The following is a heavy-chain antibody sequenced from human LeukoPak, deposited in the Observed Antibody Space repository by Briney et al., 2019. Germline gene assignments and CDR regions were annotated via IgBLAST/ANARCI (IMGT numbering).Heavy chain of an antibody. CDR3: ARDHWSGTVTIPGSWFDP. CDR1: GGSISSGDYF. D-gene: IGHD4-17*01. J-gene: IGHJ5*02. Sequence: PSQTLSLTCTVSGGSISSGDYFWSWIRQPPGKGLEWSGYISHSGYTSYNPSLKSRVTISVDTSKNQFSMKLSSVTAADTAVSFCARDHWSGTVTIPGSWFDPWGRGSLVTV. CDR2: ISHSGYT. V-gene: IGHV4-30-4*01.